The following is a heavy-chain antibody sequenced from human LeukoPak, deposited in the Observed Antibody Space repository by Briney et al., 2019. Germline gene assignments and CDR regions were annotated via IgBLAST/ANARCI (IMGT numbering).Heavy chain of an antibody. Sequence: ASVKVSCKASGYTFTSYDINWVRQATGQGLEWMGWMNPNSGNTGYAQKFQGRVTMTRNTSISTAYMELSSLRSEDTAVYYCARRGVITYYFDYWGQGTLVTVSS. J-gene: IGHJ4*02. D-gene: IGHD3-10*01. V-gene: IGHV1-8*01. CDR1: GYTFTSYD. CDR2: MNPNSGNT. CDR3: ARRGVITYYFDY.